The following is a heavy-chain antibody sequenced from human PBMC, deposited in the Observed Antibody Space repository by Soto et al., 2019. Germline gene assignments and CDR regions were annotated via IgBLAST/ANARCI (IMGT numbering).Heavy chain of an antibody. V-gene: IGHV3-53*01. CDR1: GFTVSSNY. CDR3: ARVSSKDYYMDV. Sequence: GGSLRLSCAASGFTVSSNYMSWVRQAPGKGLEWVSVIYSGGSTYYADSVKGRFTISRDNSKNTLYLQMNSLRAEDTAVYYWARVSSKDYYMDVWGKGTTVTVSS. D-gene: IGHD2-2*01. J-gene: IGHJ6*03. CDR2: IYSGGST.